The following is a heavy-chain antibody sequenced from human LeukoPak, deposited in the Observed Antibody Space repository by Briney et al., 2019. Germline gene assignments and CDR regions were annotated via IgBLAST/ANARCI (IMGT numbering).Heavy chain of an antibody. Sequence: GGSLRLSCAASGFTFYDYAMHWVRQAPGKGLEWVSGISSNSGGIVYADSVKGRLTISRDNAKNSLFLQMNSLRAEDTAAYYCANQHMDYFDYWGQGTLVTVSS. D-gene: IGHD2-21*01. CDR1: GFTFYDYA. J-gene: IGHJ4*02. CDR3: ANQHMDYFDY. V-gene: IGHV3-9*01. CDR2: ISSNSGGI.